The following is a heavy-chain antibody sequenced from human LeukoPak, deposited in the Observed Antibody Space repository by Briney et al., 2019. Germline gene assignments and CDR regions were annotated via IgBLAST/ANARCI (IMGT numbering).Heavy chain of an antibody. Sequence: GGSLRLSCAASGFTFIDYYMSWIRQAPGKGLEWVSYISSSSRYTNYADSVKGRFTISRDNAKNSLYLQMNSLRAEDTAVYYCATGVPDVSAPGAANWGQGTLVTVSS. J-gene: IGHJ4*02. D-gene: IGHD6-13*01. CDR2: ISSSSRYT. CDR3: ATGVPDVSAPGAAN. CDR1: GFTFIDYY. V-gene: IGHV3-11*06.